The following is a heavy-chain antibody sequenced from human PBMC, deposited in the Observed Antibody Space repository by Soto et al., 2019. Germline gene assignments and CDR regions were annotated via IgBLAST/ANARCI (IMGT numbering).Heavy chain of an antibody. CDR2: IYYSGST. CDR3: ARVIAAVGTLIDP. CDR1: GGSISSYY. D-gene: IGHD6-13*01. J-gene: IGHJ5*02. V-gene: IGHV4-59*01. Sequence: SETLSLTCTVSGGSISSYYWSWIRQPPGKGLEWIGYIYYSGSTNYNPSLKSRVTISVDTSKNQFSLKLSSVTAADTAVYYCARVIAAVGTLIDPWGQVTLLPVSP.